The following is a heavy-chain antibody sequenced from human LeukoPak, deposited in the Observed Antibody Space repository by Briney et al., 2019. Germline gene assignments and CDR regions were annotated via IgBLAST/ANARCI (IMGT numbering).Heavy chain of an antibody. Sequence: SETLSLTCTVSGGSISSYYWSWIRQPAGKGLEWIGRIYTSGSTNYNPSLKSRVTISVDTSKNQFSLKLSSVTAADTAVYYCAREESGSYYYYYYYMDVWGKGTTVTVSS. J-gene: IGHJ6*03. D-gene: IGHD1-26*01. V-gene: IGHV4-4*07. CDR3: AREESGSYYYYYYYMDV. CDR1: GGSISSYY. CDR2: IYTSGST.